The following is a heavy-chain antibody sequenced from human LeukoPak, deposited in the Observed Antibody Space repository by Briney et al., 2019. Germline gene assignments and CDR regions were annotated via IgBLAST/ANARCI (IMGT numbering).Heavy chain of an antibody. V-gene: IGHV2-5*02. CDR2: IYWDDDK. Sequence: SGPMLVKPTPALTLTCTISGFSLSTSGVGVGWIRQPPVKALEWLALIYWDDDKRYSPSLKSRLTITKDTSKNQVVLTMTNMDPVDTATYYCAHRPPIVATMAPFDYWGQGTLVTVSS. CDR3: AHRPPIVATMAPFDY. J-gene: IGHJ4*02. D-gene: IGHD5-12*01. CDR1: GFSLSTSGVG.